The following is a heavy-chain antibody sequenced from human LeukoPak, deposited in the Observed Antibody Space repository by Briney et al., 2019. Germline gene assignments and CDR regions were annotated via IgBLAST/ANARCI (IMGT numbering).Heavy chain of an antibody. V-gene: IGHV3-15*01. Sequence: GGSLRLSCAASGFTFSNAWMSWVRQAPGKGLEWVGRIKSKTDGGTTDYAAPVKGRFTISRDDSKNTLYLQMNSLKTEDTAVYYCTTDPPVVAVAATWDYWGQGTLVTVSS. CDR1: GFTFSNAW. D-gene: IGHD2-15*01. J-gene: IGHJ4*02. CDR3: TTDPPVVAVAATWDY. CDR2: IKSKTDGGTT.